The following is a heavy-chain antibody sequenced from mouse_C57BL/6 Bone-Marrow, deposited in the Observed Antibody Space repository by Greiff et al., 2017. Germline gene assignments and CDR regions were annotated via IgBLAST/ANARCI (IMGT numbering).Heavy chain of an antibody. J-gene: IGHJ1*03. D-gene: IGHD2-5*01. CDR1: GYTFTSYW. V-gene: IGHV1-55*01. Sequence: QVQLQQPGAELVKPGASVKMSCKASGYTFTSYWITWVKQRPGQGLEWIGDIYPGSGSTNYNEKFKSKATMTVDTSSSTAYMQLSSLTSADSAVYDCARTYYSNSWCVDVEGTGTAVTVSA. CDR3: ARTYYSNSWCVDV. CDR2: IYPGSGST.